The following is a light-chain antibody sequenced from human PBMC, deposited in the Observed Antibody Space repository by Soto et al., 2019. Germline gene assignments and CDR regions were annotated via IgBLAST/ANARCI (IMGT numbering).Light chain of an antibody. V-gene: IGKV3-20*01. J-gene: IGKJ1*01. CDR2: GAS. CDR1: QSVSSSY. Sequence: EIVLTQSPGTLSLSPGERATLSCRASQSVSSSYLAWYQQKPGQAPRLLIYGASSRATGIPDRFSGSGPGTDFTLTISRLEPGDFAVYYCQQYGSSPVTFGQGTKVDIK. CDR3: QQYGSSPVT.